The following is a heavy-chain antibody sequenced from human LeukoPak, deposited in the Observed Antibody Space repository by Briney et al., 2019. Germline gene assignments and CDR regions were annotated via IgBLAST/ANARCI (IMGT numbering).Heavy chain of an antibody. D-gene: IGHD1-20*01. Sequence: SETLSLTCAVYGGSFSGYYWSWIRQPPGKGLEWIGEINHSGSTNYNPSLKSRVTISVDTSKNQFSLKLSSVTAADTAVYYCATRYNWNYFDYWGQGTLVTVSS. CDR3: ATRYNWNYFDY. CDR1: GGSFSGYY. CDR2: INHSGST. J-gene: IGHJ4*02. V-gene: IGHV4-34*01.